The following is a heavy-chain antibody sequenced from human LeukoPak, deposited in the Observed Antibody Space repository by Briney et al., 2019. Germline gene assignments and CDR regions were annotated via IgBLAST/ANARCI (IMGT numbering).Heavy chain of an antibody. CDR3: ARDRYSYGSRGFDY. Sequence: GGSLRLSCAASGFTFSSYSMNWVRQAPGKGLEWVSSISSSGSYVYYADSVKGRFTISRDNAKNSLYLQMNSLRAEDTAVYYCARDRYSYGSRGFDYWGQGTLVTVSS. CDR2: ISSSGSYV. CDR1: GFTFSSYS. D-gene: IGHD5-18*01. V-gene: IGHV3-21*01. J-gene: IGHJ4*02.